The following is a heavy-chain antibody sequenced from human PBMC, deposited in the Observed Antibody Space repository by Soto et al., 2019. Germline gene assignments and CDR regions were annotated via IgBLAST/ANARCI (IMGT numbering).Heavy chain of an antibody. V-gene: IGHV1-18*04. CDR2: ISAYNGNT. D-gene: IGHD5-18*01. CDR1: GYTFTSYG. Sequence: ASVKVSCKASGYTFTSYGISWVRQAPGQGLEWMGWISAYNGNTNYAQKLQGRVTMTTDTSTSTAYMELRSLRSDDTAVYYCARARVDKAMAYYFDYWGQGTLVTVSS. CDR3: ARARVDKAMAYYFDY. J-gene: IGHJ4*02.